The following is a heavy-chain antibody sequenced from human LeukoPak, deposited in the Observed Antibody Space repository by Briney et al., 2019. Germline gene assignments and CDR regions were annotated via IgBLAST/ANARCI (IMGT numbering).Heavy chain of an antibody. J-gene: IGHJ5*02. CDR1: GYTFTDYY. D-gene: IGHD2-15*01. CDR2: INPSSGGT. CDR3: ARAASRNYAGGSWFFDWFDP. V-gene: IGHV1-2*02. Sequence: ASVKVSCKASGYTFTDYYVHWVRQAPGQGLEWMGWINPSSGGTNSAQQFQGRVTMARDTSTSTAYMELNSLTSDDTAMYYCARAASRNYAGGSWFFDWFDPWGQGTLVTVSS.